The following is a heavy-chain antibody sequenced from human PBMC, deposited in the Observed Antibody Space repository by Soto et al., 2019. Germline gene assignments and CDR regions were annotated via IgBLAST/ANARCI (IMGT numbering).Heavy chain of an antibody. CDR3: AKGTLDHFDF. V-gene: IGHV3-23*01. D-gene: IGHD1-1*01. CDR2: ISGNCDNA. CDR1: GFTFSNYA. Sequence: GGSLRLSCAASGFTFSNYAMTWVRQGPVNGLEFVSTISGNCDNAYWADAVKGGFTFCRYRSGKTLSLQINSLRAEYTAIYYRAKGTLDHFDFWGLGTLVTVSS. J-gene: IGHJ4*02.